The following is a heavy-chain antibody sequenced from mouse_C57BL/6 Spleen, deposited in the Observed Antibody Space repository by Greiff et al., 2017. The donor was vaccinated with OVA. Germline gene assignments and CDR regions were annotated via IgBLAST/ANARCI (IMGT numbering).Heavy chain of an antibody. CDR3: ARGGRLLHYWYFDV. V-gene: IGHV5-16*01. CDR2: INYDGSST. J-gene: IGHJ1*03. Sequence: EVHLVESEGGLVQPGSSMKLSCTASGFTFSDYYMAWVRQVPEKGLEWVANINYDGSSTYYLDSLKSRFIISRDNAKNILYLQRSSLKSEDTATYYCARGGRLLHYWYFDVWGTGTTVTVSS. D-gene: IGHD2-3*01. CDR1: GFTFSDYY.